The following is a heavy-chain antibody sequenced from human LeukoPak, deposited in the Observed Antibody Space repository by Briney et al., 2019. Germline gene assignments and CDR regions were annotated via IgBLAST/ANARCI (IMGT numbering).Heavy chain of an antibody. CDR3: AREGDGYIYFDY. Sequence: SETLSLTCTVPGGSVSSYYRNWIRQPAGKGLEGIGRISSSGSTNYNSSLKRRVTMSVDTSKNQFSLKVTSVTAADTAVYYCAREGDGYIYFDYWGQGTLITVSS. D-gene: IGHD5-24*01. CDR2: ISSSGST. J-gene: IGHJ4*02. CDR1: GGSVSSYY. V-gene: IGHV4-4*07.